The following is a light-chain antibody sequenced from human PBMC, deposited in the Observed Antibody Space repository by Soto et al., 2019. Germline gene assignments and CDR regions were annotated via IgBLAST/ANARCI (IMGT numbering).Light chain of an antibody. CDR1: HGIGTA. J-gene: IGKJ4*01. Sequence: EIVMTQSPATLSVSPGEGATLSCRASHGIGTALAWYQQKPGQTPRLLMYGASIRATGVPARFSGSASGTEFTLTITSLQSEVFAVYYCQHYSDWPLTFGGGTKVESK. V-gene: IGKV3-15*01. CDR2: GAS. CDR3: QHYSDWPLT.